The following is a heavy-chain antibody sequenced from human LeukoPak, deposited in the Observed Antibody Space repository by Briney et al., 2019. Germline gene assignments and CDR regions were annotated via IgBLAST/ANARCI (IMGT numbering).Heavy chain of an antibody. J-gene: IGHJ5*02. Sequence: PSETLSLTCTVSGGSINSSNYYWGWIRQPPGKGLEWIGSIYHSGSTYYNPSLKSRVTISVDTSKNQFSLKLSSVTAADTAVYYCARVAYYYDSSGYLNWFDPWGQGTLVTVSS. CDR1: GGSINSSNYY. D-gene: IGHD3-22*01. V-gene: IGHV4-39*07. CDR2: IYHSGST. CDR3: ARVAYYYDSSGYLNWFDP.